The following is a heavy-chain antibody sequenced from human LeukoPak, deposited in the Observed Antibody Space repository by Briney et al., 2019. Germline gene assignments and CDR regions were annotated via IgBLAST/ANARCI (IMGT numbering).Heavy chain of an antibody. CDR3: TTEWYSRSYFGY. CDR2: IKSKVDGGTT. V-gene: IGHV3-15*01. Sequence: GGSLRLSCAASGLTFNNAWMSWVRQAPGKGLEWVGRIKSKVDGGTTDYAAPVKGRFTVSRDDSKNTLYLQMNSLKTEDTAVYYCTTEWYSRSYFGYWGQGTLVTVSS. D-gene: IGHD1-26*01. J-gene: IGHJ4*02. CDR1: GLTFNNAW.